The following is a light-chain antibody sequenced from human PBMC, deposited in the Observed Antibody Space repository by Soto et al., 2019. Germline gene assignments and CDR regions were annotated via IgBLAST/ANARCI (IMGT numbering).Light chain of an antibody. CDR3: QTWGTGIPWV. Sequence: QLVLTQSPSASASLGASVKLTCTLSSGHSSYAIAWHQQQPEKGPRYLMKLNSDGSHSKGDGIPDRFSGSSSGAERYLTSSSLQSEDEADYYCQTWGTGIPWVFGAGTQVTVL. CDR1: SGHSSYA. J-gene: IGLJ3*02. CDR2: LNSDGSH. V-gene: IGLV4-69*01.